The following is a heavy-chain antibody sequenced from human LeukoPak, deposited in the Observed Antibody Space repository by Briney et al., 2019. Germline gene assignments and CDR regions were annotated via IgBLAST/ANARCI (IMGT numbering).Heavy chain of an antibody. CDR1: GFIFSNYA. J-gene: IGHJ4*02. D-gene: IGHD6-6*01. CDR3: ANWGAARNLLSFDY. V-gene: IGHV3-23*01. CDR2: ISGSTAKI. Sequence: PGGSLRLSCAASGFIFSNYAMTWVRQAPGKGLEWVSSISGSTAKITYADSVKGRFTISRDNSKNTLYLQVNSLRAEDTAIYYCANWGAARNLLSFDYWGQGTLVTVSS.